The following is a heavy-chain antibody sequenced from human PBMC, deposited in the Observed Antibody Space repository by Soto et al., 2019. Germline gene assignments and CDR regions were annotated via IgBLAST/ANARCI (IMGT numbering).Heavy chain of an antibody. CDR1: SDSMNSGGYY. CDR2: IYSNGDT. J-gene: IGHJ6*02. Sequence: SETLSLTCPVSSDSMNSGGYYWSWIRQHPGKGLEWIGYIYSNGDTYYNPSLKSRVTISVDTSKNQFSLNLTSVTAADTAVYYCARSGGSSSGYYYYAMDVWGQGTTVTVSS. D-gene: IGHD6-6*01. CDR3: ARSGGSSSGYYYYAMDV. V-gene: IGHV4-31*03.